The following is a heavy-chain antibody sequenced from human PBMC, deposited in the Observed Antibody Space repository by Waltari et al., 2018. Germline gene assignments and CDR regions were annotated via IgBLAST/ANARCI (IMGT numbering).Heavy chain of an antibody. J-gene: IGHJ3*02. CDR1: AHTFTDYY. Sequence: SGAEVKKPGATVKISCKASAHTFTDYYIHWVQQAPGKGLVWMGLIDPEDGETVYAENFQGRVTITADRSTDTVYMELSSVRSEDTAVYYCSTRSFGVVNAFDIWGQGTMVIVSS. CDR2: IDPEDGET. V-gene: IGHV1-69-2*01. D-gene: IGHD3-3*01. CDR3: STRSFGVVNAFDI.